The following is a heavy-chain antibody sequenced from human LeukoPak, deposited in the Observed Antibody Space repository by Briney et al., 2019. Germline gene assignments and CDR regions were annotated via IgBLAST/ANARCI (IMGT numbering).Heavy chain of an antibody. D-gene: IGHD3-22*01. CDR2: ISWNSGSI. CDR1: GFTLDDYA. CDR3: AKDIGYYYDSSGYPGPFDY. J-gene: IGHJ4*02. Sequence: GRSLRLSCAASGFTLDDYAMHWVRQAPGQGLEWVSGISWNSGSIGYADSVKGRFTISRDNAKNSLYLQMNSLRAEDTALYYCAKDIGYYYDSSGYPGPFDYWGQGTLVTVSS. V-gene: IGHV3-9*01.